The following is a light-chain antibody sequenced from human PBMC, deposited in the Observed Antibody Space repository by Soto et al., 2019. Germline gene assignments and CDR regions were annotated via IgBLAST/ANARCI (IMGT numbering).Light chain of an antibody. CDR2: DAS. CDR3: QQLDSYPIT. Sequence: DIQLTQSPSFLSASVGDRVTITCRASQGISSYLAWYQQKPGKATKLLIYDASTLQSGVPSRFSGSGSGTEFTLTISSLQPEDFATYYCQQLDSYPITFGQGTPLEIK. V-gene: IGKV1-9*01. J-gene: IGKJ5*01. CDR1: QGISSY.